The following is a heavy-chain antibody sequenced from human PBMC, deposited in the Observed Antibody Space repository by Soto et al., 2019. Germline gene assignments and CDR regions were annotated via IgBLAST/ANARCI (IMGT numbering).Heavy chain of an antibody. V-gene: IGHV1-69*06. J-gene: IGHJ6*02. CDR1: GVTFSSYA. CDR3: ARDQGRMTTVPVGMDV. D-gene: IGHD4-4*01. Sequence: QVQLVQSGAEVKKPGSSVKVSCKASGVTFSSYAISWVRQAPGQGLEWMGGIIPIFGTANYAQKFQGRVTITADKSTSTAYMELSSLRSEDTAVYHCARDQGRMTTVPVGMDVWGQGTTVTVSS. CDR2: IIPIFGTA.